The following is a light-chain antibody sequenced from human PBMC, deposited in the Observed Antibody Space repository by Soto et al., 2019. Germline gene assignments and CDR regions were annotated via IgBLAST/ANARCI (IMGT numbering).Light chain of an antibody. CDR2: GAS. J-gene: IGKJ1*01. V-gene: IGKV3-20*01. Sequence: EIVLTQSPGTLSLSPGERATLSCRASQSVSSSYLAWYQQKPGQAPRLLIYGASSRATGVPPRFSGGGSGTDFSLPTSSREQEDFAVDYYQQHCSCSSWTFGQGTKVEIK. CDR1: QSVSSSY. CDR3: QQHCSCSSWT.